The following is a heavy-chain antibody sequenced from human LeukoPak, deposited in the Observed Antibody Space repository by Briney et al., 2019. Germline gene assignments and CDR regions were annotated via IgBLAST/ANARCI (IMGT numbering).Heavy chain of an antibody. V-gene: IGHV4-39*02. CDR3: ARDRIAAAGDYYGMDV. J-gene: IGHJ6*04. Sequence: PSETLSLTCTVSGGSISSSSYYWGWIRQPPGKGLGWIGRIYYSGSPYYNPSLKSRVTISVDTSKNQFSLKLSSVTAADTAVYYCARDRIAAAGDYYGMDVWGKGTTVTVSS. D-gene: IGHD6-13*01. CDR2: IYYSGSP. CDR1: GGSISSSSYY.